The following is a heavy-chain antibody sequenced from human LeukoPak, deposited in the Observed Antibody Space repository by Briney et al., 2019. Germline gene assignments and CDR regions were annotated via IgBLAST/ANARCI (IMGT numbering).Heavy chain of an antibody. CDR3: AAGMVRGVPAFDY. D-gene: IGHD3-10*01. Sequence: SETLSLTCTVSGGSISGYYWSWLRQPPGKGLEWIGYIHYSGSTNYNPSLKSRVTISVDTSKNQFSLKLSSVTAADTAVYYCAAGMVRGVPAFDYWGQGTLVTVSS. CDR1: GGSISGYY. V-gene: IGHV4-59*01. J-gene: IGHJ4*02. CDR2: IHYSGST.